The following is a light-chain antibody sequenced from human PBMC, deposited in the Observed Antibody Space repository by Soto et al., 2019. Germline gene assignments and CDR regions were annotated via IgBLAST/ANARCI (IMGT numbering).Light chain of an antibody. J-gene: IGKJ1*01. CDR3: HQNYSIPQT. CDR1: QSIGTY. V-gene: IGKV1-39*01. Sequence: DIQMTQSPSSLSASVGDRVTITCRASQSIGTYLNWYHHKPGKAPNLLISAAFSLQSGVPSRFSASGSGTDFTLTISSVQPEDFATYYSHQNYSIPQTFGQGTEVAIK. CDR2: AAF.